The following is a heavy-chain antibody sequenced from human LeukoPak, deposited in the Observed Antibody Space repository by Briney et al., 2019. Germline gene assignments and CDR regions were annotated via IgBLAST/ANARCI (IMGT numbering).Heavy chain of an antibody. J-gene: IGHJ4*02. CDR1: GFTFSSYA. CDR3: ARDKILGATKFDY. CDR2: ISYDGSNK. V-gene: IGHV3-30-3*01. D-gene: IGHD1-26*01. Sequence: GGSLRLSCAASGFTFSSYAMHWVRQAPGKGLEWVAVISYDGSNKYYADSVKGRFTISRDNSKNTLYLQMNSLRAEDTAVYYCARDKILGATKFDYWGQGTLVTVSS.